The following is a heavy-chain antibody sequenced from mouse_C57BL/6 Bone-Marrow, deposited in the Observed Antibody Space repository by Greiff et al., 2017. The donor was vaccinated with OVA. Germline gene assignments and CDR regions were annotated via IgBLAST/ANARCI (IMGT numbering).Heavy chain of an antibody. CDR1: GFTFSSYA. Sequence: EVQGVESGGGLVKPGGSLKLSCAASGFTFSSYAMSWVRQTPEKRLEWVATISDGGSYTYYPDNVKGRFTISRDNAKNNLYLQMSHLKSEDTAMYYCARDLTRSFDYWGQGTTLTVSS. V-gene: IGHV5-4*01. CDR3: ARDLTRSFDY. CDR2: ISDGGSYT. J-gene: IGHJ2*01.